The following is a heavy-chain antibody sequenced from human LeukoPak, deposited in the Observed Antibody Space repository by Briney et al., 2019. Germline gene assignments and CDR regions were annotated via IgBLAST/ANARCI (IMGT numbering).Heavy chain of an antibody. V-gene: IGHV1-8*01. Sequence: GASVKVSCKASGYTFTRYDFNWLRQATAQGPEWMGWMNPNSAATGYAQKFHGRVTMTRSASINTAYMELTNLRSEDTGVDYFQSAPCGWGFGDRGQGALVTV. J-gene: IGHJ4*02. D-gene: IGHD6-19*01. CDR2: MNPNSAAT. CDR1: GYTFTRYD. CDR3: QSAPCGWGFGD.